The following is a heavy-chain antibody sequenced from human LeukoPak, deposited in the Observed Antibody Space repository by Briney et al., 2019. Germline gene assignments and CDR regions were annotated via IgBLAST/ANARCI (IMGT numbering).Heavy chain of an antibody. D-gene: IGHD1-26*01. Sequence: GGSLRLSCAASGFTFSSYSMNWVRQAPGKGLEWVSSISSSSSYIYYADSVKGRFTISRDNAKNSLYLQMNSLRAEDTAVYYCARSAASYSGSYSDAFDIWGQGTMVTVSS. V-gene: IGHV3-21*01. J-gene: IGHJ3*02. CDR1: GFTFSSYS. CDR2: ISSSSSYI. CDR3: ARSAASYSGSYSDAFDI.